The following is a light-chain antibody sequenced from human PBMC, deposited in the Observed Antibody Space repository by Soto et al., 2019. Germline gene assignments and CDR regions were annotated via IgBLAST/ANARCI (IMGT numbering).Light chain of an antibody. CDR2: EVS. CDR3: TSYTSTTFVV. V-gene: IGLV2-14*01. CDR1: SSDVGGFNY. J-gene: IGLJ2*01. Sequence: QAVVTQPASVSGSPGQSITIFCTGTSSDVGGFNYVSWYQHHPGKAPKLMIYEVSNRPSGVSNRFSGSKSGDTASLTISGLQAEDEAHYYCTSYTSTTFVVFGGGTKVTVL.